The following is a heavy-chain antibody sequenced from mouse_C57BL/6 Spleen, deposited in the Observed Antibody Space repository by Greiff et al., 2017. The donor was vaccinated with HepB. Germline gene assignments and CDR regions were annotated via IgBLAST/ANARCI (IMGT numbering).Heavy chain of an antibody. CDR3: ASVTTVGAY. Sequence: QVQLKESGPGLVAPSQSLSITCTVSGFSLTSYGVDWVRQSPGKGLEWLGVIWGVGSTNYNSALKARLSISKDNSKSQVFLKMNSLQTADTAMYYCASVTTVGAYWGQGTLVTVSA. D-gene: IGHD1-1*01. CDR2: IWGVGST. J-gene: IGHJ3*01. V-gene: IGHV2-6*01. CDR1: GFSLTSYG.